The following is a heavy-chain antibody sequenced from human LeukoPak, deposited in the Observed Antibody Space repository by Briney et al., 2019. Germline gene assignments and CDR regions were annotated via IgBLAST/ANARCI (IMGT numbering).Heavy chain of an antibody. V-gene: IGHV4-59*01. CDR2: IYYSGRS. CDR3: TRGSIAYYYMDV. Sequence: SETLSLTCTVAGGSISSYYWSWIRQPPGKGLEWIGYIYYSGRSNYNPSLKSRVTISIDTSKKQFFLKLSSVTTADTAVYYCTRGSIAYYYMDVWGKGTTVTISS. CDR1: GGSISSYY. J-gene: IGHJ6*03. D-gene: IGHD3-22*01.